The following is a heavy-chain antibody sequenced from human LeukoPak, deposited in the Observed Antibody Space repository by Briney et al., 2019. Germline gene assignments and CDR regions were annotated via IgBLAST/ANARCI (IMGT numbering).Heavy chain of an antibody. D-gene: IGHD2-15*01. CDR3: AREVGYCSGGSCYSYFDY. CDR1: GGSISGYY. CDR2: IYYSGST. J-gene: IGHJ4*02. Sequence: SETLSLTCTVSGGSISGYYWSWIRQPPGKGLEWIGYIYYSGSTNHNASLTNRVTISVDTSKNQFSLKLSSVTAADTAVYYCAREVGYCSGGSCYSYFDYWGQGTLVTVSS. V-gene: IGHV4-59*01.